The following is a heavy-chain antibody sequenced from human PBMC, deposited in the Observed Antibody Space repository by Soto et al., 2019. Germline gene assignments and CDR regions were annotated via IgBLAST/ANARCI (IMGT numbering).Heavy chain of an antibody. V-gene: IGHV3-33*01. CDR2: IWYDGSNK. Sequence: GGSLRLSCAASGFTFSSYGMHWVRQAPGKGLEWVAVIWYDGSNKYYADSVKGRFTISRDNSKNTLYLQMNSLRAEDTAVYYCARDLLGRYYYGSGSRYYYYGMDVWGQGTTVTVSS. CDR1: GFTFSSYG. CDR3: ARDLLGRYYYGSGSRYYYYGMDV. J-gene: IGHJ6*02. D-gene: IGHD3-10*01.